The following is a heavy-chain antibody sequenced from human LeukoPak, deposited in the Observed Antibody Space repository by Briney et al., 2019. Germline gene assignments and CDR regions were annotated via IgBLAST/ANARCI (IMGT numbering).Heavy chain of an antibody. D-gene: IGHD3-10*01. CDR2: INPDGTEK. Sequence: GGSLRLPCAASGLYFSGFWMTWVRQVPGKSLEGVANINPDGTEKHYVDSAKGRFTISRDNAQDSVYLQMSSLRVEDTAVYFCASGGHVDYLGPGTLVTVSS. CDR1: GLYFSGFW. CDR3: ASGGHVDY. V-gene: IGHV3-7*01. J-gene: IGHJ4*02.